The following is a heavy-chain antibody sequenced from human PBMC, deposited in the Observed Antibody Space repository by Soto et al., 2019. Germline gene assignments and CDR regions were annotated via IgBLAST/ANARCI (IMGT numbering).Heavy chain of an antibody. CDR2: IIPIFGTA. V-gene: IGHV1-69*13. Sequence: ASVKVSCKASGGTFSSYAISWVRQAPGQGLEWMGGIIPIFGTANYAQKFQGRVTITADESTSTAYMELSSLRSEDTAVYYCARGGMYEAVAGYYYYGMDVWGQGTTVTVSS. J-gene: IGHJ6*02. CDR3: ARGGMYEAVAGYYYYGMDV. CDR1: GGTFSSYA. D-gene: IGHD6-19*01.